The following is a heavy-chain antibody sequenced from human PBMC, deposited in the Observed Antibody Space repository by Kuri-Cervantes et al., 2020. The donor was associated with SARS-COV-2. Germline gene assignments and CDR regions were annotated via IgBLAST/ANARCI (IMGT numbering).Heavy chain of an antibody. CDR3: ARGPELGHFFDY. CDR1: GESFSGYY. Sequence: ESLKISCAFYGESFSGYYWNWIRQAPGKGLEWIGEANHSGSTNYNPSLKSRVSISVDTSKNQFSLKLSSVTAADTAVYYCARGPELGHFFDYWGQGTLVTVSS. D-gene: IGHD7-27*01. CDR2: ANHSGST. J-gene: IGHJ4*02. V-gene: IGHV4-34*01.